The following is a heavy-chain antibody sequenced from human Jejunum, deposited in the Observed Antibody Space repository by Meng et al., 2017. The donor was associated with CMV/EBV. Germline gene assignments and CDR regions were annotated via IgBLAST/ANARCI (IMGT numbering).Heavy chain of an antibody. D-gene: IGHD5-24*01. J-gene: IGHJ4*02. CDR2: IYWDDDK. CDR1: GFSLSTSGVS. Sequence: SGFSLSTSGVSVGWIPQHPGKALEWLALIYWDDDKRYSPSLKSRLTITKDSSKDQVVLTMSNMDPVDTATYYCARSCREAYKECYFDYWGQGTLVTVSS. CDR3: ARSCREAYKECYFDY. V-gene: IGHV2-5*02.